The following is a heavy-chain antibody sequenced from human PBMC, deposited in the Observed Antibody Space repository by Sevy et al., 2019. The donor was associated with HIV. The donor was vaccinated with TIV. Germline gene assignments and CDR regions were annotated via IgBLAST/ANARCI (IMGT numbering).Heavy chain of an antibody. CDR3: AGENAWGRGYS. Sequence: SETLSLTCTVSGGSITSLHWNWIRQPPGKGLEWIANIYYNGHINYNPSLKSRVTLSLDTSKNQFSLRLSSVTAADTAMYYCAGENAWGRGYSSGQGTLVTVSS. J-gene: IGHJ4*02. V-gene: IGHV4-59*08. CDR2: IYYNGHI. CDR1: GGSITSLH. D-gene: IGHD1-26*01.